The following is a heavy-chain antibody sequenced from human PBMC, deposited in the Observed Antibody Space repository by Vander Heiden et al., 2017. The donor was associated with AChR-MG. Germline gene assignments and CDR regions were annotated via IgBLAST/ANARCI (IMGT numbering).Heavy chain of an antibody. CDR3: AKARLYYYDSSGNFDY. CDR1: GFTFSSSG. CDR2: ISYDGSNK. J-gene: IGHJ4*02. D-gene: IGHD3-22*01. V-gene: IGHV3-30*18. Sequence: QVQLVESGGGVVQPGRSLRLSCAASGFTFSSSGMHWVRQAPGKGLEWVAFISYDGSNKYYADSVKGRFTISRDNSKNTLYLQMNSLRAEDTAVYYCAKARLYYYDSSGNFDYWGQGTLVTISS.